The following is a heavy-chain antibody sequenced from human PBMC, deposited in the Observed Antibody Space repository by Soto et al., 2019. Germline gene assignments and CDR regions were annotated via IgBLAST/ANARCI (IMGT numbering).Heavy chain of an antibody. D-gene: IGHD3-22*01. Sequence: EVQLLDSGGGLVQPGGSLRLSCAASGFTFSTYAMSWVRQAPGKGLEWVSASGGRGDWTYYEDAVKGRFPISRDYSKNPLSLQMIRLRAEDTAVYYCSDGGGTYWSDTSAYSALDYWAQVTLVTVSS. CDR1: GFTFSTYA. CDR2: SGGRGDWT. V-gene: IGHV3-23*01. J-gene: IGHJ4*02. CDR3: SDGGGTYWSDTSAYSALDY.